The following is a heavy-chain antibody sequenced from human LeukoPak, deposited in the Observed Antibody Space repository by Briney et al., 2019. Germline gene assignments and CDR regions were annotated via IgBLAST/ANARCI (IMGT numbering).Heavy chain of an antibody. J-gene: IGHJ4*02. CDR1: GFTYEDYG. Sequence: TGGSLRLSCVASGFTYEDYGMSWVRQAPGKGLEWVSGINWNGGSTVYADSVKGRFTISRDNAKKSLYLKMNSLRGEDTALYYCVRDYCGGDCYPFDYWGQGTLVTVSS. CDR2: INWNGGST. D-gene: IGHD2-21*02. CDR3: VRDYCGGDCYPFDY. V-gene: IGHV3-20*04.